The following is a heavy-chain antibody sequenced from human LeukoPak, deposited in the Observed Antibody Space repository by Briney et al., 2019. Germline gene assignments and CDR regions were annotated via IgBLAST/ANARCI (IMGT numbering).Heavy chain of an antibody. CDR3: ARGRRYYDFWSGYSDYFDY. D-gene: IGHD3-3*01. CDR2: ISYDGSNK. J-gene: IGHJ4*02. CDR1: GFTFSSYA. Sequence: GGSLRLSCAASGFTFSSYAMHWVRQAPGKGLEWVAVISYDGSNKCYADSVKGRFTISRDNSKNTLYLQMNSLRAEDTAVYYCARGRRYYDFWSGYSDYFDYWGQGTLVTVSS. V-gene: IGHV3-30*04.